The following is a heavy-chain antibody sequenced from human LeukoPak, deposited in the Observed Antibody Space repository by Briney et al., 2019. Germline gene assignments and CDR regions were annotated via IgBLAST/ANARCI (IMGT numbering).Heavy chain of an antibody. CDR1: GGSINGYY. J-gene: IGHJ4*02. CDR2: IYNSESI. Sequence: PSETLSLTCTVSGGSINGYYWSWIRQPAGKGLEWIGRIYNSESINYNPSLKSRVTMSIDTSKNQFSLKLSSVTAADTAVYYCAREDSSSWYFRYFDYWGQGTLVTVSS. D-gene: IGHD6-13*01. V-gene: IGHV4-4*07. CDR3: AREDSSSWYFRYFDY.